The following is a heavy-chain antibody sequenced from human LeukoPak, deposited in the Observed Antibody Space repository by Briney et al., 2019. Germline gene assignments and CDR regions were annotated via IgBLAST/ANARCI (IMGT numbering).Heavy chain of an antibody. Sequence: GESLKISCKGSGYSFTSYWIGWVRQMPGKGLEWMGIIYPGDSDTRHSPSFQGQVTISADKSISTAYLQWSSLKASDTAMYYCARQGRGRWLQPNFDYWGQGTLVTVSS. CDR2: IYPGDSDT. CDR3: ARQGRGRWLQPNFDY. CDR1: GYSFTSYW. J-gene: IGHJ4*02. V-gene: IGHV5-51*01. D-gene: IGHD5-24*01.